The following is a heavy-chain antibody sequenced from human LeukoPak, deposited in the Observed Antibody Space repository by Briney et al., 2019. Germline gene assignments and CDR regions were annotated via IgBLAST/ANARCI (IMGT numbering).Heavy chain of an antibody. D-gene: IGHD3-3*01. J-gene: IGHJ3*02. CDR2: IYYNGST. CDR1: GGSISSYY. Sequence: SETLSLTCTVSGGSISSYYWSWIRQPPGKGLEWIGYIYYNGSTNYNPSLKSRVTISVDTSKNQFSLKLSSVTAADTAVYYCARGYDFWSGLADAFDIWGQGTMVTVSS. V-gene: IGHV4-59*01. CDR3: ARGYDFWSGLADAFDI.